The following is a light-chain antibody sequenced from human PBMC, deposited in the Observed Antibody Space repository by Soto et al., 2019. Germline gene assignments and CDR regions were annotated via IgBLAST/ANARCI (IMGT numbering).Light chain of an antibody. J-gene: IGKJ2*01. Sequence: DIQMTQSPSSLSASVGDRVTITCRASQTISSSLNWYQQKPGKAPKLLIHSASSLQSGVPSRFXGSGSGTDFTLTISSLQPEDFATYYCQQSYSTPPDTFGQGTKLEIK. CDR1: QTISSS. CDR2: SAS. V-gene: IGKV1-39*01. CDR3: QQSYSTPPDT.